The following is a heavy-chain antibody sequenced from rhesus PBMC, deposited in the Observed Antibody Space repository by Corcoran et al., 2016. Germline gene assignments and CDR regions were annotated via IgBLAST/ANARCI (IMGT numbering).Heavy chain of an antibody. Sequence: QVQLQESGPGLVKPSETLSLTCAVSGGSISSGYYYWSWIRQPPGKGLEWIWYITYSGSTSYNPSLKSRVTSSRDTSKNQFALKLSSVTAADTAVYYCARDVGRLVGGLDSWGQGVVVTVSS. V-gene: IGHV4-122*02. CDR2: ITYSGST. CDR3: ARDVGRLVGGLDS. J-gene: IGHJ6*01. CDR1: GGSISSGYYY. D-gene: IGHD6S26*01.